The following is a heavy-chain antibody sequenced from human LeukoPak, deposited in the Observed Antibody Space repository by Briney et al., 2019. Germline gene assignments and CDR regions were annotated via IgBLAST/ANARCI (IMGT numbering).Heavy chain of an antibody. CDR3: ARDRQQLVRGDYFDY. CDR1: GGSIRSSSHY. CDR2: IYYSGST. D-gene: IGHD6-13*01. V-gene: IGHV4-39*07. Sequence: SETLSLTCTVSGGSIRSSSHYWVWIRRPPGKGLEWIGSIYYSGSTYYNPSLPSLKSRVTISLDTSKNQFSLNLSSVTAADTAVYYCARDRQQLVRGDYFDYWGQGILVTVSS. J-gene: IGHJ4*02.